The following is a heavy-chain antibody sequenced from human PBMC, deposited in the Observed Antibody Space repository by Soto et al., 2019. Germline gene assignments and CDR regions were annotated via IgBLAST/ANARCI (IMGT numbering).Heavy chain of an antibody. CDR3: AREGAMVRGVIHGFAAISRRYYGMDV. CDR2: ISAYNGQR. J-gene: IGHJ6*02. D-gene: IGHD3-10*01. Sequence: GASVKVSCKGSGYTFTSYGFNWVRQAPGQGLEWMGWISAYNGQRNYAQKFQDRVTMTIETSTRTAYMELSSLRSEDTAVYYCAREGAMVRGVIHGFAAISRRYYGMDVWGQGTTVTVSS. CDR1: GYTFTSYG. V-gene: IGHV1-18*01.